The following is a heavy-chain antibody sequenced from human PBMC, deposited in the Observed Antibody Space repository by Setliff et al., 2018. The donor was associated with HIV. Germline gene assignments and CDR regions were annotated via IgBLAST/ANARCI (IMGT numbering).Heavy chain of an antibody. CDR2: MHYGGFF. CDR3: AREGTYSGTYWVRRVASFDI. Sequence: SETLSLTCTVSGGSFRGSRYYWGWIRQPPGKGLEWIGNMHYGGFFWYSPSLKSRVTISVDTSKNQFSLKLSSVTAADTAVYYCAREGTYSGTYWVRRVASFDIWGQGTMVTVSS. CDR1: GGSFRGSRYY. D-gene: IGHD1-26*01. V-gene: IGHV4-39*02. J-gene: IGHJ3*02.